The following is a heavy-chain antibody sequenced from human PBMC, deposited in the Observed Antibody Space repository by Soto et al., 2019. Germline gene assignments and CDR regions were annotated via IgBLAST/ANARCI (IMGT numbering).Heavy chain of an antibody. Sequence: GGSLRLSCTASGFTFGDYAMSWVRQAPGKGLEWVGFIRGKAYGGTTEYAASVKGRFTISRDDSKSIAYLQMNSLKTEDTAVYYCTRVPERWLQVFDYWGQGTLVTVSS. CDR2: IRGKAYGGTT. CDR3: TRVPERWLQVFDY. V-gene: IGHV3-49*04. J-gene: IGHJ4*02. CDR1: GFTFGDYA. D-gene: IGHD5-12*01.